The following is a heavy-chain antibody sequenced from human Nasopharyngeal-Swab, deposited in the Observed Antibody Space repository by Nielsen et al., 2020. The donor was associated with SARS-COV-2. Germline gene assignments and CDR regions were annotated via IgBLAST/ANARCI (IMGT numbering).Heavy chain of an antibody. J-gene: IGHJ4*02. Sequence: GGSLRLSCAASQFTFASYGMHWFRQAPGKGLEWVATISYEGSNEYYADSVEGRFTISRDNSKNTLYLQMNSLRVEDTAVYYCARETAVAGDYYCDYWGQGTLVAVSS. CDR3: ARETAVAGDYYCDY. CDR2: ISYEGSNE. V-gene: IGHV3-30*03. CDR1: QFTFASYG. D-gene: IGHD6-19*01.